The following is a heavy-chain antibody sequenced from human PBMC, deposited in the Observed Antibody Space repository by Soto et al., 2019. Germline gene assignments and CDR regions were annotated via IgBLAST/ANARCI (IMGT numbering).Heavy chain of an antibody. J-gene: IGHJ6*03. V-gene: IGHV4-34*01. CDR1: GGSFSSYY. CDR2: INHSGST. CDR3: ARFRSSSWYSTYYYYYYMDV. D-gene: IGHD6-13*01. Sequence: SETLSLTCAVYGGSFSSYYWSWIRQPPGKGLEWIGEINHSGSTNYNPSLKSRVTISVDTSKNQFSLKLSSVTAADTAVYYCARFRSSSWYSTYYYYYYMDVWGKGTTVTVSS.